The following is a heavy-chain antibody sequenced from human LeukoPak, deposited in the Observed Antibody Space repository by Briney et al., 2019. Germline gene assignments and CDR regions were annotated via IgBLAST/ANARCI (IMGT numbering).Heavy chain of an antibody. V-gene: IGHV1-2*02. Sequence: ASVKVSCKASGYTLTGYYMHWVRQAPGQGLEWMGWINGNSGGTKYAQKLEGRVTMTSDTSTSTVQMDLGTLRSDDTAVYYCARETIDQWTAFDYWGQGTLVTVSS. D-gene: IGHD1-14*01. J-gene: IGHJ4*02. CDR2: INGNSGGT. CDR3: ARETIDQWTAFDY. CDR1: GYTLTGYY.